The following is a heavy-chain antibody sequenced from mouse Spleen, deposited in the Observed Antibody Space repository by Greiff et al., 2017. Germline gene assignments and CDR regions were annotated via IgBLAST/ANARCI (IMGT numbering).Heavy chain of an antibody. Sequence: EVKLMESGGGLVQPGGSLSLSCAASGFTFTDYYMSWVRPPSGKALEWLGFIRNKANGYTTEYSASVKGRFTISRDNSQSILYLQMNALRAEDSATYYCARYKEGTWGYFDVWGAGTTVTVSS. CDR2: IRNKANGYTT. V-gene: IGHV7-3*01. CDR1: GFTFTDYY. D-gene: IGHD3-3*01. J-gene: IGHJ1*01. CDR3: ARYKEGTWGYFDV.